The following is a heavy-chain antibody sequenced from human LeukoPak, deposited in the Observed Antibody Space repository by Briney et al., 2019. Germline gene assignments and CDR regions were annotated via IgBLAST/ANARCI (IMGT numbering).Heavy chain of an antibody. Sequence: GGSLRLSCAASGFAFSSYAMSWVRQPPGKGLEWVSVISRRDDYTYYADSVKGRFTISRDNSKNTLYLQMNSLRAEDTAVYYCARRAYNWGAFDIWGQGTMVTVSS. CDR2: ISRRDDYT. CDR1: GFAFSSYA. CDR3: ARRAYNWGAFDI. D-gene: IGHD5-24*01. J-gene: IGHJ3*02. V-gene: IGHV3-23*01.